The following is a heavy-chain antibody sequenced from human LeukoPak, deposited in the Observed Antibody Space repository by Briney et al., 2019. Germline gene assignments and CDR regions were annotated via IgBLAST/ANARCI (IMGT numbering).Heavy chain of an antibody. CDR2: INHSGST. V-gene: IGHV4-34*01. Sequence: SETLSLTCAVYGGSFSGYYWRWIRQPPGKGLEWIGEINHSGSTNYNPSLKSRVTISVDTSKNQFSLKLSSVTAADTAVYYCARGRAARGGLRLGELSFPFDYWGQGTLVTVSS. J-gene: IGHJ4*02. CDR3: ARGRAARGGLRLGELSFPFDY. D-gene: IGHD3-16*02. CDR1: GGSFSGYY.